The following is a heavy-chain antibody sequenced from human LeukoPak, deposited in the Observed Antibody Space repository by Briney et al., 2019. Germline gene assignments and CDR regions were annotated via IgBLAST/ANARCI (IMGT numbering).Heavy chain of an antibody. Sequence: ASVKVSCKASGYTFTGYGISWVRQAPGQGLEWMGWISPLDGKTNYAQKLQGRVTMTTDTSTTTAYMELRRLTSDDTAVYFCTRDASSSWDHYWGQGTLVTVSS. D-gene: IGHD6-13*01. J-gene: IGHJ4*02. V-gene: IGHV1-18*01. CDR3: TRDASSSWDHY. CDR1: GYTFTGYG. CDR2: ISPLDGKT.